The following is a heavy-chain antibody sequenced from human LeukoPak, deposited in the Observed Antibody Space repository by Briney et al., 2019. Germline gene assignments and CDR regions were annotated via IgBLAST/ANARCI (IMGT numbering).Heavy chain of an antibody. D-gene: IGHD4-17*01. CDR1: GFTFSTYT. V-gene: IGHV3-21*01. CDR3: ARDRTTETTSDY. Sequence: GGSLRLSCAASGFTFSTYTMNWVRQAPGKGLEWVSSISSSSSYIYYADSVKGRFTISRDNAKNSLYLQMNTLRAEDTAVYYCARDRTTETTSDYWGQGTLVTVSS. CDR2: ISSSSSYI. J-gene: IGHJ4*02.